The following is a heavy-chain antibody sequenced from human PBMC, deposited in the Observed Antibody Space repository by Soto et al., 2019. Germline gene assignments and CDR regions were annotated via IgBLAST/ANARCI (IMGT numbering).Heavy chain of an antibody. V-gene: IGHV3-30-3*01. CDR3: ARVIVGATNFDY. D-gene: IGHD1-26*01. CDR1: VFNFRSYA. J-gene: IGHJ4*02. Sequence: GGALRLFYVASVFNFRSYAMHWIRQAPGKGLEWVAVISYDGSNKYYADSVKGRFTISRDNSKNTLYLQMNSLRAEDTAVYYCARVIVGATNFDYWGQGTLVTVSS. CDR2: ISYDGSNK.